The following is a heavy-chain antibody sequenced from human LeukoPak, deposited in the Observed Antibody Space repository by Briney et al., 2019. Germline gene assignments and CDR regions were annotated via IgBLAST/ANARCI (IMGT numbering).Heavy chain of an antibody. CDR2: IKQDGSEK. V-gene: IGHV3-7*01. D-gene: IGHD2-2*02. Sequence: GGSLRLSCAASGFTLSSYWTSWVRQAPGKGLEWVANIKQDGSEKYYVDSVKGRFTISRDNAKNSLYLQMNSLRAEDTAVYYCARDIVVVPSAIVYYYGMDVWGQGTTVTVSS. J-gene: IGHJ6*02. CDR3: ARDIVVVPSAIVYYYGMDV. CDR1: GFTLSSYW.